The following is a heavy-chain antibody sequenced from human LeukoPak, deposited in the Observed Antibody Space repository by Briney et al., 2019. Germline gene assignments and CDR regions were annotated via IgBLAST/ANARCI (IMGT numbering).Heavy chain of an antibody. V-gene: IGHV4-34*01. D-gene: IGHD5-18*01. CDR2: INDSGSI. CDR1: GGSFSGYY. Sequence: SETLSLTCAVYGGSFSGYYWSWIRQPPGKGLEWIGEINDSGSIKYNPSLKSRVSISVDTSKKRFPLKLRSVTAADTAVYYCARRGDVQLWLKWGQGTLVTVSS. J-gene: IGHJ4*02. CDR3: ARRGDVQLWLK.